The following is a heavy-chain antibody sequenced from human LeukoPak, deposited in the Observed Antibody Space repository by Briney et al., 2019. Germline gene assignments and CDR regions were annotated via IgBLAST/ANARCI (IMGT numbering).Heavy chain of an antibody. V-gene: IGHV3-21*01. J-gene: IGHJ4*02. Sequence: GGSLRLSCAASGFTFSSYTMNWVRQGPGKGLQWVSSISSSSTYIYNADSLKGRFTISRDNAKNSAYLQMNSLRAEDTAVYYCARGAGLSNWGADFWGQGVLVTVSS. CDR2: ISSSSTYI. CDR1: GFTFSSYT. CDR3: ARGAGLSNWGADF. D-gene: IGHD7-27*01.